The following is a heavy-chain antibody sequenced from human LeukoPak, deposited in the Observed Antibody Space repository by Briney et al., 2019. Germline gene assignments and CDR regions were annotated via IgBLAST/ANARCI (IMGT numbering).Heavy chain of an antibody. Sequence: QTGGSLGLSCAASGFNFNSYWMNWVRQAPGKGLEWVSTISSSGSTVYYADSVKGRFTISRDNAKKSLSLQMNSLRAEDTAVYYCATGGNSLAYWGRGTLVTVSS. J-gene: IGHJ4*02. CDR1: GFNFNSYW. D-gene: IGHD1-26*01. CDR2: ISSSGSTV. V-gene: IGHV3-48*04. CDR3: ATGGNSLAY.